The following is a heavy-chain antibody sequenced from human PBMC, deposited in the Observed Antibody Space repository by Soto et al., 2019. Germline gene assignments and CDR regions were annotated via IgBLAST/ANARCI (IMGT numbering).Heavy chain of an antibody. CDR2: IDLSGST. CDR3: ARGKFSTDGTSIRAFDI. J-gene: IGHJ3*02. V-gene: IGHV4-34*01. Sequence: SETLSLTCAVSGGSFSAYYWTWIRQPPKKGLEWIGEIDLSGSTNYNPSLKSRVAISVDTSKNQFSLRLNSVTAADTALYYCARGKFSTDGTSIRAFDIWGRGTMVTVSS. CDR1: GGSFSAYY. D-gene: IGHD2-8*02.